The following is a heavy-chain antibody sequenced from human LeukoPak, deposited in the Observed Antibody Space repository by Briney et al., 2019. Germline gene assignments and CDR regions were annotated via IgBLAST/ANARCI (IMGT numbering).Heavy chain of an antibody. Sequence: SETLSLTCTVSGGSISSYYWSWIRQPPGKGLEWIGEINHSGSTNYNPSLKSRVTISIDTSKNQFSLKLSSVTAVDTAVYYCATWRCCSGGSCYGNYYMDVWGKGTTVTVSS. D-gene: IGHD2-15*01. J-gene: IGHJ6*03. CDR2: INHSGST. CDR1: GGSISSYY. CDR3: ATWRCCSGGSCYGNYYMDV. V-gene: IGHV4-59*01.